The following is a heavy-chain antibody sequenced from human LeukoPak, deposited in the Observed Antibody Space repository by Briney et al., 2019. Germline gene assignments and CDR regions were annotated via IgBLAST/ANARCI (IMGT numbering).Heavy chain of an antibody. D-gene: IGHD2-2*01. CDR2: IIPIFGTA. V-gene: IGHV1-69*01. J-gene: IGHJ3*02. Sequence: SVKVTCKASGGTFSSYAISWVRQAPGQGLEWMGGIIPIFGTANYAQKFQGRVTITADESTSTAYMELSSLRSEDTAVYYCARTHSGYSLQIKYCSSTSCYAFDIWGQGTMVTVSS. CDR3: ARTHSGYSLQIKYCSSTSCYAFDI. CDR1: GGTFSSYA.